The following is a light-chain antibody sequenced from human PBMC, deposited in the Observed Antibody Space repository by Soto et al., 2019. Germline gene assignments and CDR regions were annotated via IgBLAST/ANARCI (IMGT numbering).Light chain of an antibody. V-gene: IGKV1-5*03. CDR2: KAS. CDR3: QQYVAYSYT. CDR1: QTVATW. J-gene: IGKJ2*01. Sequence: DIQLTQSPSTLSASVGDRVTITCLASQTVATWLAWYQHKPGQAPNLLIHKASTLQTGVSSRFSGSGSGTEFTLTISSLQPDDYATDYCQQYVAYSYTFVQGTKLEI.